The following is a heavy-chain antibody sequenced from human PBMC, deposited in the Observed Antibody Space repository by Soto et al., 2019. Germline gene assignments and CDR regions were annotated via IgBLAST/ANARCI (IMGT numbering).Heavy chain of an antibody. J-gene: IGHJ3*01. D-gene: IGHD6-19*01. V-gene: IGHV4-4*02. CDR1: GDSISSPKW. Sequence: QVQLQESGPGLVKPSGTLSLTCAVSGDSISSPKWWTWVRQPPGKGLEWIGDMLHSGTTNYNPSLKSRVTISVDKSKNQFPLNLYSVTAAATAVYYCAYSPGWYRHDLWGPGTLVIVSS. CDR3: AYSPGWYRHDL. CDR2: MLHSGTT.